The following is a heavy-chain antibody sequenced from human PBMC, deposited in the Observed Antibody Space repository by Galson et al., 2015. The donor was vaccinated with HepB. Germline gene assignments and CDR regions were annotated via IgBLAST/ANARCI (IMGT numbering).Heavy chain of an antibody. CDR1: GFTFSSYS. J-gene: IGHJ5*02. V-gene: IGHV3-21*01. CDR3: ARGSPQWPSWWFDP. D-gene: IGHD6-19*01. Sequence: SLRLSCAASGFTFSSYSMNWVRQAPGKGLEWVSSISSSSSYIYYADSVKGRFTISRDNAKNSLYLQMNSLRAEDTAVYYCARGSPQWPSWWFDPWGQGTLVTVSS. CDR2: ISSSSSYI.